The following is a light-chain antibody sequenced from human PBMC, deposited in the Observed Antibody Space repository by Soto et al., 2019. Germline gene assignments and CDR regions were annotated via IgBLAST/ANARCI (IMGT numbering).Light chain of an antibody. Sequence: DLQLTQSPSFLSASVGDRVTITCRASQGISSYLAWYQQKPGKAPKLLIYAASTLQSGVPSRFSGSGSGTEFTLTISSLQPEDFATYYCQQLNSYRRITFGQGTRLEIK. CDR2: AAS. CDR1: QGISSY. J-gene: IGKJ5*01. V-gene: IGKV1-9*01. CDR3: QQLNSYRRIT.